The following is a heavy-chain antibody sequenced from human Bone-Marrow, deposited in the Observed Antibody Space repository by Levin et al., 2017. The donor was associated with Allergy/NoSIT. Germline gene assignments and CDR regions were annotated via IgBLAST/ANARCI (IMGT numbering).Heavy chain of an antibody. V-gene: IGHV2-5*02. D-gene: IGHD6-19*01. CDR3: AQTRDTSAWYFDS. CDR2: IYWDDDK. CDR1: GFSLSANGAG. Sequence: SGPTLVKPTQTLTLTCSFSGFSLSANGAGVGWIRQPPGKALEWLALIYWDDDKRYSPSLKTRPTITKDTSKNQVLLTLTNMDPTHTATYYCAQTRDTSAWYFDSWGQGTLVAVSS. J-gene: IGHJ4*02.